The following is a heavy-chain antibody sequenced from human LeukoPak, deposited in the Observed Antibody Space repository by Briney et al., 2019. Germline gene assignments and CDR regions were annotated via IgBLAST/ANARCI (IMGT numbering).Heavy chain of an antibody. D-gene: IGHD3-9*01. CDR3: ARDTYGILTGQNWFDP. V-gene: IGHV1-2*02. CDR2: INPNSGGT. CDR1: GYTFTAYY. Sequence: ASVKVSCKASGYTFTAYYMHWVRQAPGQGLEWMGWINPNSGGTNYAQKFQGRVTMTRDTSISTAYMELSRLRSDDTAVYYCARDTYGILTGQNWFDPWGQGTLVTVSS. J-gene: IGHJ5*02.